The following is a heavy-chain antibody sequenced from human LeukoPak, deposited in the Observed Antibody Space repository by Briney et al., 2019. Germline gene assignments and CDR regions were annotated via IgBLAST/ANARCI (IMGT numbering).Heavy chain of an antibody. D-gene: IGHD2-15*01. CDR3: ARDRRSADAFDI. J-gene: IGHJ3*02. Sequence: GASVKVSCKAPGYTFTSYYMHWVRQAPGQGLEWMGIINPSGGSTSYAQKFQGRVTMTRDMSTSTVYMELSSLRSEDTAVYYCARDRRSADAFDIWGQGTMVTVSS. CDR1: GYTFTSYY. V-gene: IGHV1-46*01. CDR2: INPSGGST.